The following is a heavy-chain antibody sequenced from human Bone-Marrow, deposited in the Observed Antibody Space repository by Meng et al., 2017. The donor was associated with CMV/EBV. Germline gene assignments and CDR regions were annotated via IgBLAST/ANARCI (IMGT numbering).Heavy chain of an antibody. CDR1: GFTFSTYG. Sequence: GESLKISCAASGFTFSTYGIHWVRQAPGKGLEWVAVIRYDGSNKYYADSVKGRFTISRDNSKNTLYLQMNSLRAEDTAVYYCFIAARPVDYWGQGTLVTVSS. D-gene: IGHD6-6*01. J-gene: IGHJ4*02. CDR3: FIAARPVDY. V-gene: IGHV3-30*02. CDR2: IRYDGSNK.